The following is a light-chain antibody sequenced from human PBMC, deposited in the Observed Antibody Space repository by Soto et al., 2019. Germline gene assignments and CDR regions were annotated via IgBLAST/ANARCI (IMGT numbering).Light chain of an antibody. Sequence: DIQMTQSPSSLSVPVGDRVTITCQASQDITYHLNWYQQKPGKAPKLLVYDASNLERGVPSRFSGSGSGTDFTFTISSLQPEDIATYYCQQYENLPPTVGQGTKVDIK. CDR3: QQYENLPPT. V-gene: IGKV1-33*01. CDR1: QDITYH. CDR2: DAS. J-gene: IGKJ2*01.